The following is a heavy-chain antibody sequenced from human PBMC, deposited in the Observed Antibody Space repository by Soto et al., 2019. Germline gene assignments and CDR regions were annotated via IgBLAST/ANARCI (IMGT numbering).Heavy chain of an antibody. CDR2: ISWDGGST. Sequence: GGSLRLSCAASGFTFDDYTMHWVRQAPGKGLEWVSLISWDGGSTYYADSVKGRFTISRDNSKNSLYLQMNSLRTEDTALYYCATDWGGSFYYGMDVWAQGTTGTAP. CDR1: GFTFDDYT. V-gene: IGHV3-43*01. CDR3: ATDWGGSFYYGMDV. D-gene: IGHD2-15*01. J-gene: IGHJ6*02.